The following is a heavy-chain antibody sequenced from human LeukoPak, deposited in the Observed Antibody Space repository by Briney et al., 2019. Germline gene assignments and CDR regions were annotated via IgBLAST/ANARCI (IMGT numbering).Heavy chain of an antibody. Sequence: ASVKVSCKASGGTFSSYAISWVRQAPGQGLEWMGGIIPIFSTANYAQKFQGRVTITADESTSTAYMELSSLRSEDTAVYYCARVIGDTAMVGDWYFDLWGRGTLVTVSS. CDR1: GGTFSSYA. D-gene: IGHD5-18*01. J-gene: IGHJ2*01. CDR2: IIPIFSTA. CDR3: ARVIGDTAMVGDWYFDL. V-gene: IGHV1-69*13.